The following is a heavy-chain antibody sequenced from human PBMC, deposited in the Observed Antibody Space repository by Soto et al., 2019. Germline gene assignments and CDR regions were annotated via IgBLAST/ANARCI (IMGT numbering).Heavy chain of an antibody. Sequence: PGGSLRLSCAASGFSFRTYAMSWVRQAPGNGLGWVSALSGRGNKTYYADSVRGRLTISRDSSKNTLYLQMHSLRVEDTAVYYCAKSIRLHFNYYGQGSVVTIAS. J-gene: IGHJ4*02. CDR3: AKSIRLHFNY. V-gene: IGHV3-23*01. CDR2: LSGRGNKT. CDR1: GFSFRTYA.